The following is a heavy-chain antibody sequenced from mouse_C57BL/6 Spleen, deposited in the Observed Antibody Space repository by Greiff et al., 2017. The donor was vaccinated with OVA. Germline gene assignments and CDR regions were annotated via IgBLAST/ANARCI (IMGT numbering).Heavy chain of an antibody. CDR1: GFTFSSYA. Sequence: EVKLMESGGGLVKPGGSLKLSCAASGFTFSSYAMSWVRQTPEKRLEWVATISDGGSYTYYPDNVKGRFTISRDNAKNNLYLQMSHLKSEDTAMYYCARERGTTVVGAMDYWGQGTSVTVSS. V-gene: IGHV5-4*01. D-gene: IGHD1-1*01. CDR2: ISDGGSYT. J-gene: IGHJ4*01. CDR3: ARERGTTVVGAMDY.